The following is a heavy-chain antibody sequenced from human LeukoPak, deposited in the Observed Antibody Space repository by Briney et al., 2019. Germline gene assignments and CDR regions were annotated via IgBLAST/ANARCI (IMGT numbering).Heavy chain of an antibody. CDR1: GYTFTGYY. CDR3: ARLSGGRTTWLDP. Sequence: ASVNVSCKASGYTFTGYYMHWVRQAPGQGREGMGWTNPNSGGTNYAQKFQGRVTITRDTSISTAYMELSRLRSDDTAVYYCARLSGGRTTWLDPWGQGTLVTVSS. D-gene: IGHD2-15*01. V-gene: IGHV1-2*02. CDR2: TNPNSGGT. J-gene: IGHJ5*02.